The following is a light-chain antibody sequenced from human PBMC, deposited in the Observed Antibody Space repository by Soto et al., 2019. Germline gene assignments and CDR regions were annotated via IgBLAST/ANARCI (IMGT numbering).Light chain of an antibody. Sequence: EIVLTQSPATLSLSPGERATLSCRASQSVSSYLAWYQQKPGQAPRLLIYDASNRATGIRARFSGSGSGTDFTLTISSLEPEDFAVYYCQQRSNWPPLYTFGQGTKLEIK. CDR3: QQRSNWPPLYT. CDR2: DAS. V-gene: IGKV3-11*01. CDR1: QSVSSY. J-gene: IGKJ2*01.